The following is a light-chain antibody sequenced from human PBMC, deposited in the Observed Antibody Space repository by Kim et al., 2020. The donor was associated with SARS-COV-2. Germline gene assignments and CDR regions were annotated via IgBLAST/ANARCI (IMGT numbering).Light chain of an antibody. Sequence: DIQMTQSPSTLSASVGDRVTTTCRASQSISSWLAWYQQKPGKAPKLLIYDASSLESGVPSRFSGSGSGTEFTLTISSLQPDDFATYYCQQYNSYSRWTFGQGTKVDIK. J-gene: IGKJ1*01. CDR1: QSISSW. V-gene: IGKV1-5*01. CDR3: QQYNSYSRWT. CDR2: DAS.